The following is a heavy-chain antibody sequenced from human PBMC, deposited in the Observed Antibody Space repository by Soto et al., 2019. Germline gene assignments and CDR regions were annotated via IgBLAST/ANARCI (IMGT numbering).Heavy chain of an antibody. CDR3: ARDNGYSYGTGRVDY. D-gene: IGHD5-18*01. CDR1: GYTFTSNG. J-gene: IGHJ4*02. V-gene: IGHV1-18*01. Sequence: QVQVVQSGAEVKKPGASVKVSCKASGYTFTSNGISWVRQAPGQGLEWMGWISAYNGNTNYAQKLQGRVTMTTDTSXGTAYMELRSLRSDDTAVYYCARDNGYSYGTGRVDYWGQGTLVTVSS. CDR2: ISAYNGNT.